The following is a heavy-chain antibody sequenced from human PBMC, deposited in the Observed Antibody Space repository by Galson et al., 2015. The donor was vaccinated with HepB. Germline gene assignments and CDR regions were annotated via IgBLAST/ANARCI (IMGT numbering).Heavy chain of an antibody. J-gene: IGHJ4*02. Sequence: PALVKPTQTVTLTCTFSGFSLSTSRMCVSWIRQSPGKPLQWLARIDWDDDKFYNTSVKTRLTISKDTSTNQVVLTMANLDPEDTGTYYCSRTSLVGPGIYYFDSWGQGTLVTVSS. D-gene: IGHD1-26*01. V-gene: IGHV2-70*17. CDR2: IDWDDDK. CDR1: GFSLSTSRMC. CDR3: SRTSLVGPGIYYFDS.